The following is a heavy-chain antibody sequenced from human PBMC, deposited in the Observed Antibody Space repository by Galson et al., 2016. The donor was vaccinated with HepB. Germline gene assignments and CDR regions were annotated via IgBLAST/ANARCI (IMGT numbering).Heavy chain of an antibody. Sequence: SVKVSCKASGFIFNNYDFNWVRQATGQGLEFMGWMKARTFNTGFAQSFQDRLTMTRNASTSTVYMELSSLRPEDTAVYYGARKNMATGWFDLWGQGTLVTVSS. J-gene: IGHJ5*02. CDR3: ARKNMATGWFDL. V-gene: IGHV1-8*01. CDR2: MKARTFNT. D-gene: IGHD2/OR15-2a*01. CDR1: GFIFNNYD.